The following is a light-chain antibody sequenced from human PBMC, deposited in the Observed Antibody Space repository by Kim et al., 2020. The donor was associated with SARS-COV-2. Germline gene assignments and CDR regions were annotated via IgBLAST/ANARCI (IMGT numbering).Light chain of an antibody. V-gene: IGKV1D-13*01. CDR3: QQFNNYPRT. CDR1: QSISSA. CDR2: DAS. Sequence: SVGDRVTDTCWATQSISSAFTWYPQKPGKAPTLLVYDASSLESGVPSRFSGSGSGTDFTLTISSLQPEDFATYYCQQFNNYPRTFGQGTKLEI. J-gene: IGKJ2*02.